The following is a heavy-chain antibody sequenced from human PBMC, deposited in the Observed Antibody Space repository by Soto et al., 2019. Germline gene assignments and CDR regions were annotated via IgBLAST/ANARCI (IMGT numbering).Heavy chain of an antibody. J-gene: IGHJ6*02. V-gene: IGHV3-30*18. CDR2: ISYDGNNK. CDR3: GKGQHCSTTHCYFHYDGMDV. D-gene: IGHD2-2*01. Sequence: QVQLVESGGGVVQPGRSLRLSCAASGFTFSTYGMHWVRQAPGKGLEWVAVISYDGNNKYYADSVKGRLTISRDNSKNTRYLQMNRLRGEDTAVYYCGKGQHCSTTHCYFHYDGMDVWGQGTTVAVSS. CDR1: GFTFSTYG.